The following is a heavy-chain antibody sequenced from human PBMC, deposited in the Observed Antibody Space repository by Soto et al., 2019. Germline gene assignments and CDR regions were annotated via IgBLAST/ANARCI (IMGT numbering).Heavy chain of an antibody. CDR1: GFTFSSYS. J-gene: IGHJ6*03. Sequence: EVQLVESGGGLVKPGGSLRLSCAASGFTFSSYSMNWVRQAPGKGLEWVSSISSSSSYIYYADSVKGRFTISRDNAKNSLYLQMNSLRAEDTAVYYCARGRDHYYYYYYMDVWGKGTTVTVSS. CDR2: ISSSSSYI. V-gene: IGHV3-21*01. CDR3: ARGRDHYYYYYYMDV.